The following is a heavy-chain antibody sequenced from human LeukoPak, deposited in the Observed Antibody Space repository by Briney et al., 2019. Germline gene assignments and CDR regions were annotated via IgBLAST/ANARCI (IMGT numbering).Heavy chain of an antibody. V-gene: IGHV4-34*01. CDR3: ARRRSGGRDFDY. J-gene: IGHJ4*02. CDR2: INHSGST. D-gene: IGHD2-15*01. CDR1: GGSFSGYY. Sequence: SETLSLTCAVYGGSFSGYYWSWIRQPPGKGLEWIGEINHSGSTNYNPSLNRRVSISVDTSKNQFSLKLSSVTAADTAVYYCARRRSGGRDFDYWGQGTLVTVSS.